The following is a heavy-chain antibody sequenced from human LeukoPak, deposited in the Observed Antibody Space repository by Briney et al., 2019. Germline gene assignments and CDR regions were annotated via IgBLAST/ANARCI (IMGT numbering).Heavy chain of an antibody. CDR2: INHSGST. V-gene: IGHV4-34*01. CDR1: GGSFSGYY. Sequence: SETLSLTCAVYGGSFSGYYWSWIRPPPGKWLEWIGEINHSGSTTYNPSLKSRVTVSVDTSKNQFSLKLTSVTAADPAVYYFAREDLGPETTMDYWGQGTLVTVSS. J-gene: IGHJ4*02. D-gene: IGHD1-1*01. CDR3: AREDLGPETTMDY.